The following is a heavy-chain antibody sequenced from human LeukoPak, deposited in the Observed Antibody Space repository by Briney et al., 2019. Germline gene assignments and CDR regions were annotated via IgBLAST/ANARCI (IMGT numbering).Heavy chain of an antibody. J-gene: IGHJ5*02. V-gene: IGHV3-48*04. CDR3: ARDPNTYAKRNWLDP. D-gene: IGHD2-2*01. CDR2: ISSSSSSI. Sequence: GGSLRLSCAASGFTFSNYSMNWVRQAPGKGLEWVSYISSSSSSIYYTDSVKGRFTISRDNAKNSLYLQMNSLRAEDTAVYYCARDPNTYAKRNWLDPWGQGTLVTVSS. CDR1: GFTFSNYS.